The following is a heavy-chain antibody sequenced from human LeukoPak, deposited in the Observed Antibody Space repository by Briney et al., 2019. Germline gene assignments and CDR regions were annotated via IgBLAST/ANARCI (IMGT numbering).Heavy chain of an antibody. J-gene: IGHJ6*02. CDR2: INHNGNVN. CDR3: ARGGGLDV. CDR1: GFTFSSYW. V-gene: IGHV3-7*03. Sequence: GGSLRLSCAASGFTFSSYWTNWARQAPGKGLEWVASINHNGNVNYYVDSVKGRLTISRDNAKNSLYLQMGNLRAEDTAVYFCARGGGLDVWGQGATVTVSS. D-gene: IGHD3-16*01.